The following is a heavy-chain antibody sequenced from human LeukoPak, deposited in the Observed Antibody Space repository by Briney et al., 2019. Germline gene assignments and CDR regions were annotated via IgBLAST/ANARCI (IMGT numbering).Heavy chain of an antibody. V-gene: IGHV1-69*04. D-gene: IGHD3-10*01. CDR2: IIPILGIA. Sequence: SVKVSCKASGGTFSSYTISWVRQAPGQELEWMGRIIPILGIANYAQKFQGRVTITADKSTSTAYMELSSLRSEDTAVYYCARDPSMVRGVTLFDYWGQGTLVTVSS. J-gene: IGHJ4*02. CDR3: ARDPSMVRGVTLFDY. CDR1: GGTFSSYT.